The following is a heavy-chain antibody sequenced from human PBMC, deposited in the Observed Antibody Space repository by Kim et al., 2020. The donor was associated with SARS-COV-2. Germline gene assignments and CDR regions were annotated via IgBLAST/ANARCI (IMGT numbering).Heavy chain of an antibody. V-gene: IGHV3-30*01. CDR3: TRNRAIGNNYYGMDV. J-gene: IGHJ6*02. Sequence: MKGRVTISRDNSKNTLYLQMQLNSLRDEDTAVYYCTRNRAIGNNYYGMDVWGQGTTVTVSS. D-gene: IGHD3-22*01.